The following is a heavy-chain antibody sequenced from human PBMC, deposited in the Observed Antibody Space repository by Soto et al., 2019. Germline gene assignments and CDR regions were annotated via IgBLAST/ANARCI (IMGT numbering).Heavy chain of an antibody. CDR1: GFSLSTSGVG. CDR3: AHRPVGDAFDI. CDR2: IYWDDDK. V-gene: IGHV2-5*02. D-gene: IGHD2-15*01. J-gene: IGHJ3*02. Sequence: QITLKESGPTLVKPTQTLTLTCTFSGFSLSTSGVGVGWIRQPPGKALEWLALIYWDDDKRYSPSLKSRLTITKDTSKNQVVLTMTNIDPVDTATYYCAHRPVGDAFDIWGQGTMVTVSS.